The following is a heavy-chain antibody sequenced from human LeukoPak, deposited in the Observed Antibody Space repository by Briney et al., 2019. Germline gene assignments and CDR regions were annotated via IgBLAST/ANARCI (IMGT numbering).Heavy chain of an antibody. J-gene: IGHJ1*01. D-gene: IGHD6-19*01. Sequence: GASVKVSCKASGYTFTSYGISWVRQAPGQGLEWMGWISAYNGNTNYAQKLQGRVTMTTDTSTSTAYMELRSLRSDDTAVYYCARGLDSSGWYAEYFQHWGQGPLVTVSS. V-gene: IGHV1-18*01. CDR1: GYTFTSYG. CDR3: ARGLDSSGWYAEYFQH. CDR2: ISAYNGNT.